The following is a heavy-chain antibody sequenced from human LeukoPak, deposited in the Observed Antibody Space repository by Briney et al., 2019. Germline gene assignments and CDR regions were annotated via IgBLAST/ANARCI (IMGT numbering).Heavy chain of an antibody. V-gene: IGHV4-34*09. J-gene: IGHJ4*02. D-gene: IGHD5-18*01. CDR2: INHSGST. Sequence: SETLSLTCAVYGGSFSGYYWSWIRQPPGKGLEWIGEINHSGSTYYNPSLKSRVIISVDTSKDQFSLKLISVTAADTAVYYCARDKRGYGADYWGQGTLVTVSS. CDR1: GGSFSGYY. CDR3: ARDKRGYGADY.